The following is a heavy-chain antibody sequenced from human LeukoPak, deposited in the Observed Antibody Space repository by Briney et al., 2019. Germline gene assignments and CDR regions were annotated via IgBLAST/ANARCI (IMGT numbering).Heavy chain of an antibody. CDR1: GFTFSSYW. V-gene: IGHV3-7*01. D-gene: IGHD3-10*01. J-gene: IGHJ6*03. Sequence: GGSLRLSCAASGFTFSSYWMSWVRQAPGKGLEWVANIKQDGSEKYYVDSVKGRFTISRDNAKNSLYLQMNSLRAEDTAVYYCARGNGRGRGALYYYYYMDVWGKGTTVTISS. CDR3: ARGNGRGRGALYYYYYMDV. CDR2: IKQDGSEK.